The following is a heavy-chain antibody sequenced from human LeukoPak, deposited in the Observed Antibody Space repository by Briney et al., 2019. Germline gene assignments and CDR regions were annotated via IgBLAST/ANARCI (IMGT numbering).Heavy chain of an antibody. Sequence: GGSLRLSCAASGFTFSSYEMNWVRQAPGKGLEWVSFISSGGGGIFYADSVKGRFTISRDNAKNSLHLQMNSLRAEDTAVYYCARDGASHPSIYYFDYWGQGTLVTVSS. CDR1: GFTFSSYE. CDR2: ISSGGGGI. D-gene: IGHD4-17*01. J-gene: IGHJ4*02. CDR3: ARDGASHPSIYYFDY. V-gene: IGHV3-48*03.